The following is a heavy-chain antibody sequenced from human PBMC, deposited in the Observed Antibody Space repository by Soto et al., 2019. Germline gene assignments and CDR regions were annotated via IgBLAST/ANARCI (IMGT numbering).Heavy chain of an antibody. CDR1: GFTFSSYG. J-gene: IGHJ6*02. CDR3: ARSSEYSSPYYYYYGMDV. Sequence: GGSLRLSCAASGFTFSSYGMHWVRQAPGKGLEWVAVIWYDGSNKYYADSVKGRFTISRDNSKNTLYLQMNSLRAEDTAVYYCARSSEYSSPYYYYYGMDVWGQGTTVTVSS. CDR2: IWYDGSNK. V-gene: IGHV3-33*01. D-gene: IGHD6-6*01.